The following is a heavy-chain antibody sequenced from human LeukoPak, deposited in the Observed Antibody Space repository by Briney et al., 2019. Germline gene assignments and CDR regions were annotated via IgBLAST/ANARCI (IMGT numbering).Heavy chain of an antibody. CDR2: LIPNFDTT. CDR3: ARHLVVVPWFAFDI. V-gene: IGHV1-69*05. CDR1: GDTLRSHG. D-gene: IGHD2-21*01. J-gene: IGHJ3*02. Sequence: VEVSCNASGDTLRSHGITWVRQAPGRGPEWMGGLIPNFDTTNFAQKFQGRVTIATDESTNTAYMELSSLRSEDTAMYYCARHLVVVPWFAFDIWGQGTMVTVSS.